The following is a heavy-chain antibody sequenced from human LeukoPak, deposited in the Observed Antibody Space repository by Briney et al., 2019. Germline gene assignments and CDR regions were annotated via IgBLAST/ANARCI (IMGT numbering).Heavy chain of an antibody. CDR2: IIPIFGTA. CDR1: GGTFSSYA. D-gene: IGHD3-9*01. CDR3: ARSSAYYDILTGYSDNYYYGMDV. J-gene: IGHJ6*04. V-gene: IGHV1-69*13. Sequence: SVTVSCKASGGTFSSYAISWVRQAPGQGLEWMGGIIPIFGTANYAQKFQGRVTITADESTSTAYMELSSLRSEDTAVYYCARSSAYYDILTGYSDNYYYGMDVWGKGTTVTVSS.